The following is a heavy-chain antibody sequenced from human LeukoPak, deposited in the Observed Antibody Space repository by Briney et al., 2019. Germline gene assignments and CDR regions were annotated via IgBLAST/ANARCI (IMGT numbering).Heavy chain of an antibody. CDR3: SRDRMAVTTGY. CDR1: GFTFSEHW. CDR2: ISSDGTET. Sequence: PGGSLRLSCAASGFTFSEHWMHWVRQAPGKGLVWVSRISSDGTETTYADSVKGRFTISRDNAKNTLYLQMNSLRAADTALYYCSRDRMAVTTGYWGQGTQVTVSS. D-gene: IGHD4-17*01. V-gene: IGHV3-74*01. J-gene: IGHJ4*02.